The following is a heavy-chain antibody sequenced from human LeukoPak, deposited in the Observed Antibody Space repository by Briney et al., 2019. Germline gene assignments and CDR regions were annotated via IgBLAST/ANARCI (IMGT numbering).Heavy chain of an antibody. J-gene: IGHJ6*03. CDR3: ARGQKSVGRVLAGTTTYNYYYYMDV. D-gene: IGHD6-19*01. CDR2: IKQDGSEK. V-gene: IGHV3-7*01. CDR1: GFTFSSYW. Sequence: PGGSLRLSCAASGFTFSSYWMSWVRQAPGKGLEWVANIKQDGSEKYYVDSVKGRFIISRDNAKNSLYLQMNSLRAEDTAVYYCARGQKSVGRVLAGTTTYNYYYYMDVWGKGTTVTISS.